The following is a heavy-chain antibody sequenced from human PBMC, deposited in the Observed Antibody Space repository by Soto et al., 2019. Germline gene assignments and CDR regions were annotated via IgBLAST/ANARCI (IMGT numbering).Heavy chain of an antibody. CDR3: AKSVTQWRYGMDV. Sequence: EVPLLESGGGLVQPGGSLRLSCVASGFTFGSYAMTWVRQAPGKGPEWVSGILGSGGGSTFYADSVKGRFTISRDNSKNTLYLQMNSLRAEDTAVYYCAKSVTQWRYGMDVWGQGTTVIVSS. J-gene: IGHJ6*02. V-gene: IGHV3-23*01. CDR2: ILGSGGGST. CDR1: GFTFGSYA. D-gene: IGHD2-8*01.